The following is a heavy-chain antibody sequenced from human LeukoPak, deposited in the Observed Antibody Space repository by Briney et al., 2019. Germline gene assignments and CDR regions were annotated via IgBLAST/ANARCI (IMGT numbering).Heavy chain of an antibody. CDR2: IIPILGIA. V-gene: IGHV1-69*04. CDR3: ARGLRGGNSDYYYGMDV. CDR1: GGTFSRYA. J-gene: IGHJ6*02. D-gene: IGHD4-23*01. Sequence: SVKVSCKASGGTFSRYAISWVRQAPGQGLEWMGRIIPILGIANYAQKFQGRVTITADKSTSTAYMELSSLRSEDTAVYYCARGLRGGNSDYYYGMDVWGQGTTVTVSS.